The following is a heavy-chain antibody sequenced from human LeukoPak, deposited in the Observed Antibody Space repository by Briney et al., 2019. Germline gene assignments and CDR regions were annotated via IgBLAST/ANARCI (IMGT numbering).Heavy chain of an antibody. CDR3: VRVGSAAGSDYLDY. CDR2: SRTKAKSYTT. Sequence: GGSLSLSCAVSGFTFSDHFLDWVRQAPGKGREWVSRSRTKAKSYTTEYAASVKGRFTISRDDSKNSLYLQMNNLRTEDTAVYYCVRVGSAAGSDYLDYWGQGTLVTVSS. D-gene: IGHD6-19*01. CDR1: GFTFSDHF. J-gene: IGHJ4*02. V-gene: IGHV3-72*01.